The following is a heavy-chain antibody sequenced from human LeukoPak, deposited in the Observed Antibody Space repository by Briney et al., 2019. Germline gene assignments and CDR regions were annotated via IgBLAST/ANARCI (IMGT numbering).Heavy chain of an antibody. CDR1: GYTFTSYG. CDR3: ARGGIVVVPAAMPTSSYYYGMDV. Sequence: ASVKVSCKASGYTFTSYGISWVRQAPGQGLEWMGWISAYNGDTNYAQKLQGRVTMTTDTSTSTAYMELRSLRSDDTAVYYCARGGIVVVPAAMPTSSYYYGMDVWGQGTTVTVSS. D-gene: IGHD2-2*01. V-gene: IGHV1-18*01. J-gene: IGHJ6*02. CDR2: ISAYNGDT.